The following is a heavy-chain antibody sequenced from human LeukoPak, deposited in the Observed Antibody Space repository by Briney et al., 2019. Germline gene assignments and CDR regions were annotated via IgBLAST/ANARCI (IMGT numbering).Heavy chain of an antibody. CDR1: GDSISRSNW. V-gene: IGHV4-4*02. CDR3: ARGSPGGYFDY. J-gene: IGHJ4*02. CDR2: IYDNGST. Sequence: SETLSLTCAVFGDSISRSNWWGWVRQSPGKGLEWVGEIYDNGSTNYNPSLKSRVTISVDKSKNQFSLKLSSVTAADTAVYYCARGSPGGYFDYWGQGTLVTVSS. D-gene: IGHD2-15*01.